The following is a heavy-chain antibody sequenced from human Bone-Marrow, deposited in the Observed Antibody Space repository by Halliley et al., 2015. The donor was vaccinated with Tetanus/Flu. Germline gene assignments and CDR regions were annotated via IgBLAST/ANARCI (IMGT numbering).Heavy chain of an antibody. D-gene: IGHD3-10*02. V-gene: IGHV3-11*06. CDR3: GVPIKG. J-gene: IGHJ4*02. CDR2: ISPSRTNSST. Sequence: KGLELISFISPSRTNSSTKYAAPVKGRVTISRDNAKNSLYLQMNSLRVEDTAVYYCGVPIKGWGQGTLVTVSS.